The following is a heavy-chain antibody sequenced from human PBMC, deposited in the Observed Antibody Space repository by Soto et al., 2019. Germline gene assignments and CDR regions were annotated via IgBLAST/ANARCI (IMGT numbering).Heavy chain of an antibody. CDR1: GFTFTSSA. Sequence: GASVKVSCKASGFTFTSSAVQWVRQARGQRLEWIGWIVVGSGNTNYAQKFQERVTITRDMSTSTAYMELSSLRSEDTAVYYCAADGDYDSSGYYSPLTLDYWGQGTLVTVSS. V-gene: IGHV1-58*01. CDR2: IVVGSGNT. J-gene: IGHJ4*02. CDR3: AADGDYDSSGYYSPLTLDY. D-gene: IGHD3-22*01.